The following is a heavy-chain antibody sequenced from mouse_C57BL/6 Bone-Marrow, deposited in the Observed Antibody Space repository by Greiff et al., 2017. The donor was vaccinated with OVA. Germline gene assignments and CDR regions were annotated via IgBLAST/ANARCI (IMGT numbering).Heavy chain of an antibody. J-gene: IGHJ3*01. V-gene: IGHV1-81*01. Sequence: QVQLQQSGAELARPGASVKLSCKASGYTFTSYGISWVKQRTGQGLEWIGETYPRSGNTYYNEKFKGKATLTADKSSSTAYMELRSLTSEDSAVYFCARDYYGSSSAYWGQGTLVTVSA. D-gene: IGHD1-1*01. CDR2: TYPRSGNT. CDR3: ARDYYGSSSAY. CDR1: GYTFTSYG.